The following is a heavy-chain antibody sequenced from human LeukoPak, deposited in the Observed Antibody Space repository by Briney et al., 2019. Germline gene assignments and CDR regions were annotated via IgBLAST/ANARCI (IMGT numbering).Heavy chain of an antibody. CDR2: IYYSGST. D-gene: IGHD3-22*01. Sequence: PSETLSLTCTVSGGSISSSSYYWGWIRQPPGKGLEWIGSIYYSGSTYYNPSLKSRVTISVDTSKNQFSLKLSSVTAADTAVYYCARVYYDSSGYYSPATVADWGQGTLVTVSS. J-gene: IGHJ4*02. CDR3: ARVYYDSSGYYSPATVAD. V-gene: IGHV4-39*01. CDR1: GGSISSSSYY.